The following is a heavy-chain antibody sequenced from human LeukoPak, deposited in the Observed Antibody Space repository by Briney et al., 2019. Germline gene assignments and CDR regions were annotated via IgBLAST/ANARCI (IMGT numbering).Heavy chain of an antibody. CDR2: IYTSGST. CDR3: ASVGGGSYGMTNDAFDI. CDR1: GGSISNYY. J-gene: IGHJ3*02. D-gene: IGHD1-26*01. V-gene: IGHV4-4*07. Sequence: SETLSLTCTVSGGSISNYYWSWIRQPAGKGLEWIGRIYTSGSTNYNPSLKSRVTMSVDTSKNQFSLKLSSVTAADTAVYYCASVGGGSYGMTNDAFDIWGQGTMVTVSS.